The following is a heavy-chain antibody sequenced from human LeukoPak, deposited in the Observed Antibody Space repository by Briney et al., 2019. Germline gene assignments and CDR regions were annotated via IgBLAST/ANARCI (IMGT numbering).Heavy chain of an antibody. CDR1: GFIFSTYS. Sequence: GGSLRLSCATSGFIFSTYSMHWIRQGPGKGLVWVSRIISDGSNTDYADSVKGRFTISRDNTRNTLYLQMNSLRSEDTAVYYRARSRDAAIDIWGRGTMVTVSS. V-gene: IGHV3-74*01. CDR2: IISDGSNT. D-gene: IGHD2-2*01. J-gene: IGHJ3*02. CDR3: ARSRDAAIDI.